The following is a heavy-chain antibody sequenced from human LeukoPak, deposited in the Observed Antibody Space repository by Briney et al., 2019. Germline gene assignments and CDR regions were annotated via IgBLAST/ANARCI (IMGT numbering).Heavy chain of an antibody. CDR1: GGSISSGSYY. CDR2: IYTSGST. Sequence: TLSLTCTVSGGSISSGSYYWSWIRQPAGKGLEWIGRIYTSGSTNYNPSLKSRVTISVDTSMNQLSLKLSSVTAADTAVYYCARFTISGVVPSYYFDYWGQGTLVTVSS. V-gene: IGHV4-61*02. J-gene: IGHJ4*02. D-gene: IGHD3-3*01. CDR3: ARFTISGVVPSYYFDY.